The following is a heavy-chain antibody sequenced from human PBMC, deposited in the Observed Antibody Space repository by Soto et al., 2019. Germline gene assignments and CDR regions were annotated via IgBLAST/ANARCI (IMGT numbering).Heavy chain of an antibody. CDR2: ISSSSSYI. CDR1: GFTFSSYS. J-gene: IGHJ3*02. V-gene: IGHV3-21*01. CDR3: ARDQNAFDI. Sequence: GGSLRLSCAASGFTFSSYSMNWVRQAPGKGLEWVSSISSSSSYIYYAASVKGRFTISRDNAKNSLYLQMNSLRAEDTAVYYCARDQNAFDIWGQGTMVTVSS.